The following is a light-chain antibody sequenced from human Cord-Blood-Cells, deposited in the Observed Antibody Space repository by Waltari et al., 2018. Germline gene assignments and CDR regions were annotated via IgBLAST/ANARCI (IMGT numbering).Light chain of an antibody. CDR2: EGS. Sequence: QSALTQPASVSGSPGQSTPISCTGTSSAVGRYNLFSWYQQHPGKAPKLMIYEGSKRPSGVSNRFSGSKSGNTASLTISGLQAEDEADYYCCSYAGSSTWVFGGGTKLTVL. CDR3: CSYAGSSTWV. J-gene: IGLJ3*02. CDR1: SSAVGRYNL. V-gene: IGLV2-23*01.